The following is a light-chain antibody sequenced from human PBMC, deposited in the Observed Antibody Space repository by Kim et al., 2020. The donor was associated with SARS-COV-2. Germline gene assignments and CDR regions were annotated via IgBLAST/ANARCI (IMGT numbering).Light chain of an antibody. CDR2: WAS. Sequence: RPTINCKSSQSVLYSSNNKNYLGWYQQKAGQPPKLLIYWASTRESGVPDRFSGSGSKTDFTLTISSLQAEDVAVYYCQQYYSTPYTFGQGTKLEI. J-gene: IGKJ2*01. CDR1: QSVLYSSNNKNY. CDR3: QQYYSTPYT. V-gene: IGKV4-1*01.